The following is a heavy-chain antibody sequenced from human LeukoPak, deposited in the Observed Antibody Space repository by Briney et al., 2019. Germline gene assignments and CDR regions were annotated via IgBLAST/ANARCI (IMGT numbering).Heavy chain of an antibody. CDR2: ISDNGGST. J-gene: IGHJ4*02. CDR1: AFTFSSHA. V-gene: IGHV3-64*01. D-gene: IGHD5-18*01. Sequence: PGGSLRLSCAASAFTFSSHAMDSVRQAPGKGLEYLSSISDNGGSTFYANSVKGRFTISRDNSNNMLYLQMGSLRVEDMAVYYCSRGRDRGYAYGPLEWGQGALVTVSS. CDR3: SRGRDRGYAYGPLE.